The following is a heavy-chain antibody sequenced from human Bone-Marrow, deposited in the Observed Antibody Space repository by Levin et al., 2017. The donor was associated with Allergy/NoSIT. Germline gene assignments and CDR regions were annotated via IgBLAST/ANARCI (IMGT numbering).Heavy chain of an antibody. Sequence: KVSGPTLVKPTQTLTLTCSFSGFSLSTNGVGVAWIRQPPGKALEWLALIYWDDDKRYRPSLKSRLTITKDTSKNQVVLTMTNMDPVDAGTYYCAHSLYGSGRRVEYFQPWGQGTLVTVSS. CDR1: GFSLSTNGVG. CDR3: AHSLYGSGRRVEYFQP. J-gene: IGHJ1*01. CDR2: IYWDDDK. D-gene: IGHD3-10*01. V-gene: IGHV2-5*02.